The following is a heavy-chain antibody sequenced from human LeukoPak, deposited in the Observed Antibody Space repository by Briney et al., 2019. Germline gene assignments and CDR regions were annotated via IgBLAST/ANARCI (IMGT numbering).Heavy chain of an antibody. CDR2: IDPSGGST. D-gene: IGHD3-3*01. J-gene: IGHJ4*02. V-gene: IGHV1-46*01. CDR1: GYTFTIYY. CDR3: ARDGGRFSRY. Sequence: ASVKVSFTASGYTFTIYYMHWVRQAPGQGLEWMGIIDPSGGSTSYAQKFQGRVTMTRDTSTSTVYMELSSLRSEDTAVYYCARDGGRFSRYWGQGTLVTVSS.